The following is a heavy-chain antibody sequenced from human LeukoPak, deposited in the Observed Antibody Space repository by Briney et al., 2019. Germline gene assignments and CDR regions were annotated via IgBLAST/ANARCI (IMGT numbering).Heavy chain of an antibody. CDR3: ASTTRLEPYYFDY. CDR2: IYYSGST. J-gene: IGHJ4*02. V-gene: IGHV4-59*08. CDR1: GGSISSYY. D-gene: IGHD1-14*01. Sequence: PSETLSLTCTVSGGSISSYYWSWIRQPPGKGLEWIGYIYYSGSTNYNPSLKSRVTISVDTSKNQFSLKLSSVTAADTAAYYCASTTRLEPYYFDYWGQGTLVTVSS.